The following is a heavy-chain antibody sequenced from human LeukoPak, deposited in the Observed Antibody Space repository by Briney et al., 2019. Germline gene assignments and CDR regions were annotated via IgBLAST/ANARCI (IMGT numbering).Heavy chain of an antibody. CDR3: ARDLKGYYEAESEPDI. Sequence: SETLSLTCAVYGGSFSGYYWSWIRQPPGKGLEWIGEINHSGSTNYNPSLKSRVTISVDTSKNQFSLKQSSETAAETAVYYCARDLKGYYEAESEPDICVQGTMVTVSS. CDR1: GGSFSGYY. J-gene: IGHJ3*02. CDR2: INHSGST. V-gene: IGHV4-34*01. D-gene: IGHD3-22*01.